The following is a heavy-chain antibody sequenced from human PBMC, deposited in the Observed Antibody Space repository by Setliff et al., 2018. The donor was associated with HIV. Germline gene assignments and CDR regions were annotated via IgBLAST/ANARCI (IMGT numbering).Heavy chain of an antibody. Sequence: ASVKVSCKASGYTFTSYAMHWVRQAPGQRLEWMGWINAGNGNTKYSQKFQGRVTMTTDTSTSTAYMELRSLRSDDTAVYYCARGYYNFWSGYYDSRFPNPIDAFDIWGQGTMVTVSS. D-gene: IGHD3-3*01. CDR1: GYTFTSYA. CDR3: ARGYYNFWSGYYDSRFPNPIDAFDI. CDR2: INAGNGNT. J-gene: IGHJ3*02. V-gene: IGHV1-3*01.